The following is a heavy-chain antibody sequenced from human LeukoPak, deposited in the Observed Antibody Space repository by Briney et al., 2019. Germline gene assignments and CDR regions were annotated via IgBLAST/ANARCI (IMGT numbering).Heavy chain of an antibody. Sequence: GGSLRLSCVASGFSISSHWMSWVRQAPGKGLEWVASLKEDVSARNLVDSVKGRFTISRDNAKNSLYLQMNSLRAEDTALYYCAKDNAAMGYYYYGMDVWGQGTTVTVSS. J-gene: IGHJ6*02. CDR3: AKDNAAMGYYYYGMDV. D-gene: IGHD5-18*01. V-gene: IGHV3-7*03. CDR2: LKEDVSAR. CDR1: GFSISSHW.